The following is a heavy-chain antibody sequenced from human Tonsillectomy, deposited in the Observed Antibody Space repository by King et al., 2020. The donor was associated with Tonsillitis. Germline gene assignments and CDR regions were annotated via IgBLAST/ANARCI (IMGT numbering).Heavy chain of an antibody. CDR3: ARPRGFSVDGTHDAFDV. CDR2: ISYDGSNK. CDR1: GFTFSRYA. Sequence: VQLVESGGGVVQPGRSLRLSCAASGFTFSRYAMHWVRQAPGKGLDWVAVISYDGSNKYYADSVKGRFTISRDNSKNTLFLQVISLRAEDTAVYFCARPRGFSVDGTHDAFDVWGQGTMVTVSS. J-gene: IGHJ3*01. V-gene: IGHV3-30*04. D-gene: IGHD6-19*01.